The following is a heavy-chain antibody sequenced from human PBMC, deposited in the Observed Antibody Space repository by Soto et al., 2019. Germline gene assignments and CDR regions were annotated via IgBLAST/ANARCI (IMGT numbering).Heavy chain of an antibody. CDR3: ARMLATTVTLYYYYYYGMDV. J-gene: IGHJ6*02. CDR1: GGTFSSYA. Sequence: SVKVSCKASGGTFSSYAISWVRQAPGQGLEWMGGIIPIFGTANYAQKFQGRVTITADESTSTAYMELSSLRSEDTAVYYCARMLATTVTLYYYYYYGMDVWGQGTTVTVSS. V-gene: IGHV1-69*13. D-gene: IGHD4-4*01. CDR2: IIPIFGTA.